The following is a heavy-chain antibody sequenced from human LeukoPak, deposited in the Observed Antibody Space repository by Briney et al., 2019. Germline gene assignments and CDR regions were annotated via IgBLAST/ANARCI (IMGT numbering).Heavy chain of an antibody. CDR2: ISYDGSNK. D-gene: IGHD3-22*01. CDR3: ATDYYDSSGYWTSDY. J-gene: IGHJ4*02. V-gene: IGHV3-30*03. CDR1: GFTFSSYG. Sequence: PGRSLRLSCAASGFTFSSYGMHWVRQAPGKGLEWVAVISYDGSNKYYADSVKGRFTISRDNSKNTLYLQMNSLRAEDTAVYYCATDYYDSSGYWTSDYWGQGTLVTVSS.